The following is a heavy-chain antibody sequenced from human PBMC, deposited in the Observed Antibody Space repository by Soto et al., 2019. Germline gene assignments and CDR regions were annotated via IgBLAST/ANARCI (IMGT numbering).Heavy chain of an antibody. CDR3: AKDSTPLTETTVTPSDF. D-gene: IGHD4-17*01. CDR2: ISYDGSNK. Sequence: QVQLVESGGGVVQPGRSLRLSCAASGFTFSSYGMHWVRQAPGKGLEWVAVISYDGSNKDYADSVKGRFTISRDNSKNTLYLQMNSLRAEDTAVYYCAKDSTPLTETTVTPSDFWGQGTLVTVSS. V-gene: IGHV3-30*18. CDR1: GFTFSSYG. J-gene: IGHJ4*02.